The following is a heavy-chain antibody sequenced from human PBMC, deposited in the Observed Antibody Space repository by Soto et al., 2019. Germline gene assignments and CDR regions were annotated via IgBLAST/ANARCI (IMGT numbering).Heavy chain of an antibody. J-gene: IGHJ6*02. Sequence: GGSLRLSCAPSGFTFSSYGMHWVRQAPGKGLEWGAVISYDGSNKYYADSVKGRFTISRDNSKNTLYLQMNSLRGEDTAVYYCAMPYDFCSVYYYGMDVWGPRTTVTVSS. CDR3: AMPYDFCSVYYYGMDV. CDR1: GFTFSSYG. D-gene: IGHD3-3*01. V-gene: IGHV3-30*03. CDR2: ISYDGSNK.